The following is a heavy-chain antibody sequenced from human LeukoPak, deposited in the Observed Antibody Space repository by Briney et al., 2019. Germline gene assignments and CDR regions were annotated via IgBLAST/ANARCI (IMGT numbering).Heavy chain of an antibody. D-gene: IGHD2-2*02. V-gene: IGHV3-64*01. J-gene: IGHJ4*02. CDR1: GFTFSSYT. CDR3: ARQRGLYDY. CDR2: ISSNGGST. Sequence: GGSLRLSCAASGFTFSSYTMHWVRQAPGKGLESVSAISSNGGSTYYANSVKGRFTTSRDNSKNTLYLQMGSLRAEDMAVYYCARQRGLYDYWGQGTLVTVSS.